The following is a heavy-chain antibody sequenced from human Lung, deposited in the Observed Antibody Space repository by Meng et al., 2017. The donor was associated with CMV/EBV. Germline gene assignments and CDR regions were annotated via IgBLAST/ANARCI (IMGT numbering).Heavy chain of an antibody. CDR1: GYTFTGYY. J-gene: IGHJ6*02. D-gene: IGHD4-17*01. Sequence: ASVXVSXKTFGYTFTGYYIHWVRQAPGPGLEWMGWINPNSGDTTYAQNFQGRVTMTRDTSITTAYMELSRLRSDDTAVYYCARLDDYGDTSKFDVWGQGTTVTVS. CDR2: INPNSGDT. V-gene: IGHV1-2*02. CDR3: ARLDDYGDTSKFDV.